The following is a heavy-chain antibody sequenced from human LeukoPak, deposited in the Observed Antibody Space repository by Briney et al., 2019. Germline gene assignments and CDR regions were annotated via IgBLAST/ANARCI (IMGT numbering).Heavy chain of an antibody. CDR2: IRSKAYGGTT. Sequence: GGSLRLSCTASGFTFGDYAMSWVRQAPGKGLEWVGFIRSKAYGGTTEYAASVKGRFTISRDDSKSIAYLQMNSLKTEDTAVYYCTRDRRYSNSGSYYYYWGQGTLVTVSS. CDR3: TRDRRYSNSGSYYYY. CDR1: GFTFGDYA. D-gene: IGHD1-26*01. J-gene: IGHJ4*02. V-gene: IGHV3-49*04.